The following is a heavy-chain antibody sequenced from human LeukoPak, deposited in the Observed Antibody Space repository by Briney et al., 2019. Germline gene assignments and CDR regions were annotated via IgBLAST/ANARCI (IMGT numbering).Heavy chain of an antibody. CDR1: GNTFTSYD. CDR2: MNPNSGNT. J-gene: IGHJ4*02. CDR3: ARRHYDSGGHYIY. Sequence: ASVKVSCKASGNTFTSYDINWVRQATGQGLEWMGWMNPNSGNTGYAQKLQGRVTMTRNTSRSTAYMELSSLRSGDTAVYYCARRHYDSGGHYIYWGQGTLVTVSS. D-gene: IGHD3-22*01. V-gene: IGHV1-8*01.